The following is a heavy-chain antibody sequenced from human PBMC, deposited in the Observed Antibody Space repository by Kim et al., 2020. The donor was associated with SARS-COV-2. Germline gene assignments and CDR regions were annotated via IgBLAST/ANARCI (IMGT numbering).Heavy chain of an antibody. CDR1: GFTFSSYA. D-gene: IGHD4-17*01. CDR3: VKSRWTTVTAGDWFDR. CDR2: ISNNGGST. J-gene: IGHJ5*02. V-gene: IGHV3-64D*09. Sequence: GGSLRLSCSVSGFTFSSYAMHWVRQAPGKGLEYVSAISNNGGSTDYSDSVKDRFTISRDNSKNTLYLQMTSLTAEDTAVYYCVKSRWTTVTAGDWFDRWG.